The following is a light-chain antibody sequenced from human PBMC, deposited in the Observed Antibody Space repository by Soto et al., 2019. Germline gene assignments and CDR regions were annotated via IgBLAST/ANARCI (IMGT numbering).Light chain of an antibody. Sequence: IVLTQSPGTLSLSPGERATLSCRASQTVSSSYLTWYQQKPGQAPRLLIYGASSRATGIPDRFSGSGSETGFTLTIRRLEHEDFAVYYCQHLKRVGQGTKVEIK. CDR2: GAS. CDR1: QTVSSSY. CDR3: QHLKR. J-gene: IGKJ1*01. V-gene: IGKV3-20*01.